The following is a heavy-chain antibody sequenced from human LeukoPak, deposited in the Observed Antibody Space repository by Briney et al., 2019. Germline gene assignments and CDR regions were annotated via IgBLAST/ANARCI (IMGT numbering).Heavy chain of an antibody. CDR1: GYTFSSYY. D-gene: IGHD5-18*01. CDR3: AGRGYTYGYPDY. CDR2: VNPSGGST. Sequence: ASVKVSCKASGYTFSSYYMHWVRQAPGQGLEWMGIVNPSGGSTSYAQKFQGRVTMTRDTSTSTVYMELSSLRSEDTAVYYCAGRGYTYGYPDYWGQGTLVTVSS. V-gene: IGHV1-46*01. J-gene: IGHJ4*02.